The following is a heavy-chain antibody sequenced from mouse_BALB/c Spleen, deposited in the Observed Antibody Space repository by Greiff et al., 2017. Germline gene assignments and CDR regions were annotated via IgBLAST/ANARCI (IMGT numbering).Heavy chain of an antibody. V-gene: IGHV1-15*01. D-gene: IGHD1-1*01. J-gene: IGHJ4*01. Sequence: VQLQESGAELVRPGASVTLSCKASGYTFTDYEMHWVKQTPVHGLEWIGAIDPETGGTAYNQKFKGKATLTADKSSSTAYMELRSLTSEDSAVYYCTRGYGAMDYWGQGTSVTVSS. CDR2: IDPETGGT. CDR3: TRGYGAMDY. CDR1: GYTFTDYE.